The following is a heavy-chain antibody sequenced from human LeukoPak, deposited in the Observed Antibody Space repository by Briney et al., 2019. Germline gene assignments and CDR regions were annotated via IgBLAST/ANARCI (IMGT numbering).Heavy chain of an antibody. CDR2: ISSSGSTI. J-gene: IGHJ4*02. V-gene: IGHV3-48*03. Sequence: GGSLRLSCAASGFTFSSYETNWVRQAPGKGLEWVSYISSSGSTIYYADSVKGRFTISRDNAKNSLYLQMNSLRAEDTAVYYCARGEGIAAASDYWGQGTLVTVSS. CDR1: GFTFSSYE. D-gene: IGHD6-13*01. CDR3: ARGEGIAAASDY.